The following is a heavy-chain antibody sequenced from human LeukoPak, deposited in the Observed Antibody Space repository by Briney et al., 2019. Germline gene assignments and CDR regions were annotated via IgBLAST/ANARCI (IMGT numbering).Heavy chain of an antibody. V-gene: IGHV1-2*02. D-gene: IGHD6-13*01. Sequence: ASVKVSCKASGYTFTGYYMHWVRQAPGQGLEWMGWIHPNSGGTNYAQQFQGRVTMTRDTSISTAYMELSRLRSDDTAVYYCARLTSSWYQDWYFDLWGRGTLVTVSS. J-gene: IGHJ2*01. CDR2: IHPNSGGT. CDR3: ARLTSSWYQDWYFDL. CDR1: GYTFTGYY.